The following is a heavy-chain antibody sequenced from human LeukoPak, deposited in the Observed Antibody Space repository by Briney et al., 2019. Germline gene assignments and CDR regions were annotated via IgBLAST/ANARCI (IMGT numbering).Heavy chain of an antibody. V-gene: IGHV3-9*03. CDR1: GFTFDDYA. J-gene: IGHJ3*02. Sequence: GGSLRLSCAASGFTFDDYAMHWVRQAPGKGLEWVSGISWASGSIGYADSVKGRFTVSRDNAKHSLYLQMNSLRAEDMALYYCAKASSRSFSSGYYGNAFDIWGQGTMVTVSS. D-gene: IGHD6-19*01. CDR3: AKASSRSFSSGYYGNAFDI. CDR2: ISWASGSI.